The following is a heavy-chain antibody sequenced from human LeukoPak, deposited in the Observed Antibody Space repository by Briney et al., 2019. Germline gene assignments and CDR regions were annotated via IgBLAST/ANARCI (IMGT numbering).Heavy chain of an antibody. V-gene: IGHV3-7*01. CDR1: GFTFSSYW. Sequence: PGGSLRLSCAASGFTFSSYWMSWVRQAPGKGLGWVANIKQDGSEKYYVDSVKGRFTISRDNAKNSLYLQMNSLRAEDTAVYYCARDRSSSSPGFDPWGQGTLVTVSS. CDR2: IKQDGSEK. CDR3: ARDRSSSSPGFDP. J-gene: IGHJ5*02. D-gene: IGHD6-13*01.